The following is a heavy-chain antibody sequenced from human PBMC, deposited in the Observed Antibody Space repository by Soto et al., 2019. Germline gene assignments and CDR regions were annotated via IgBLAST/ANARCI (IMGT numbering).Heavy chain of an antibody. CDR2: INHSGST. CDR3: ARIRGDILTGYYTYYYYYGTDV. J-gene: IGHJ6*02. Sequence: KHTKKGLDGIGEINHSGSTNYNPSLKSRVTISVDTSKNQFSLRLSSVTAADTAVYYCARIRGDILTGYYTYYYYYGTDVWGQGTTVTVSS. D-gene: IGHD3-9*01. V-gene: IGHV4-34*01.